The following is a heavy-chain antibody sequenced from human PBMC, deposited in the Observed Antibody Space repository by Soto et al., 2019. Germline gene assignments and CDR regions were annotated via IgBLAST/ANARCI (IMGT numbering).Heavy chain of an antibody. J-gene: IGHJ4*02. CDR3: ARHAGSGFGYSFDY. V-gene: IGHV4-39*01. Sequence: QLQLQESGPGLVKPSETLSLTCAVSGDSISSDDHYWGWIRQSPGKGLEWIGTIYYRGSTYYNPSLKSRVTISVDTSNNHFSLKLTSVAAADTAVYYCARHAGSGFGYSFDYWGQGILVTVSS. CDR2: IYYRGST. CDR1: GDSISSDDHY. D-gene: IGHD6-19*01.